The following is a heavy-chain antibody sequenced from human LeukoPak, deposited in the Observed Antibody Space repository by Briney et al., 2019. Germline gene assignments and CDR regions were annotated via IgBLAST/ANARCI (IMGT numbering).Heavy chain of an antibody. Sequence: ASVTVSCKASGYTFTGYYMHWVRQAPGQGLEWMGWINPNSGGTNYAQKFQGRVTMTRDTSISTAYMELSRLRSDDTAVYYCARYEARIAVAGDYWGQGTLVTVSS. CDR3: ARYEARIAVAGDY. V-gene: IGHV1-2*02. D-gene: IGHD6-19*01. CDR1: GYTFTGYY. CDR2: INPNSGGT. J-gene: IGHJ4*02.